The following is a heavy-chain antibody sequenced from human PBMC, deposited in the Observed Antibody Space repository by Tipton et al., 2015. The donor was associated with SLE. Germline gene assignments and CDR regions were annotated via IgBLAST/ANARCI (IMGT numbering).Heavy chain of an antibody. CDR2: VYYTGNT. CDR3: ARLREGYNYYYGMDV. J-gene: IGHJ6*02. Sequence: TLSLTCAVYGGSFSGNYWSWIRQVPGKGLEWVGTVYYTGNTFYNPSLKSRVTISVDTSKNQFSLKLSSVTAADTAVFYCARLREGYNYYYGMDVWGQGTTVTVSS. D-gene: IGHD1-26*01. V-gene: IGHV4-34*01. CDR1: GGSFSGNY.